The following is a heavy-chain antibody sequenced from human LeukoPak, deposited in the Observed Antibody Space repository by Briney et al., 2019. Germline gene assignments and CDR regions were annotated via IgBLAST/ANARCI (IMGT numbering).Heavy chain of an antibody. CDR3: AKDRLEYSSSGYYYMDV. D-gene: IGHD6-6*01. J-gene: IGHJ6*03. Sequence: PGGSLRLSCAASGFTFSRYGMHWVRQAPGKGLEWVTFIRYDGGSKYNADSVKGRFTISRDNSKNTLYLQMNSLRAEDTAVYYCAKDRLEYSSSGYYYMDVWGKGTTVTVSS. V-gene: IGHV3-30*02. CDR2: IRYDGGSK. CDR1: GFTFSRYG.